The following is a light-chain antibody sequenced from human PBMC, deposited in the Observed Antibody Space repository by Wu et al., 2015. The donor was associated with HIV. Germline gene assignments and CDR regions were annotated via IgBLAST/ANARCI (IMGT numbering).Light chain of an antibody. CDR1: QRVSSY. CDR2: DAS. J-gene: IGKJ1*01. V-gene: IGKV3-11*01. Sequence: EIVLAQFPATLSLSPGDRATLSCRASQRVSSYLAWYQQKPGQAPRLLIYDASKRATGIPGRFSGSGSGTDFTLTISSLEPEDFAVYYCQQRANSATFGQGTKVEI. CDR3: QQRANSAT.